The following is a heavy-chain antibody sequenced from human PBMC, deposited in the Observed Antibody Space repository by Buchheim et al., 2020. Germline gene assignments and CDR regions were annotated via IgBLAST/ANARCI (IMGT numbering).Heavy chain of an antibody. CDR2: IYYSGNT. V-gene: IGHV4-59*01. Sequence: QVQLQESGPGLVKPSETLSLTCTVSGGSISSYYWSWIRQPPGKGLEWIGYIYYSGNTNYNPSLKIRVTITVDTSKNQFSPKLSSVTAADTAVYYCAREEGYCTNGVCIYGMDVWGQGTT. CDR1: GGSISSYY. CDR3: AREEGYCTNGVCIYGMDV. J-gene: IGHJ6*02. D-gene: IGHD2-8*01.